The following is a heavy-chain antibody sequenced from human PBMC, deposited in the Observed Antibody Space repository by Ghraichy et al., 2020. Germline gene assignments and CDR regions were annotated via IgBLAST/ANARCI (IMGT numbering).Heavy chain of an antibody. CDR3: AKDRGRYYDSLTGYPNYYFDC. D-gene: IGHD3-9*01. J-gene: IGHJ4*02. CDR2: ISGSGGST. CDR1: GFTFSCYP. Sequence: GGSLRLSCAASGFTFSCYPMSWVRQAPGKGLEWVSAISGSGGSTYYADSVKGRFTISRDNSKNTLYLQMNSLRAEDTALYYCAKDRGRYYDSLTGYPNYYFDCWGQGALLTVSS. V-gene: IGHV3-23*01.